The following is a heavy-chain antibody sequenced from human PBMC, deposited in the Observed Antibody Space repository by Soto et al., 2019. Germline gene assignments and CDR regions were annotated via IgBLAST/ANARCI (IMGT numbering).Heavy chain of an antibody. D-gene: IGHD2-2*01. CDR1: GFTFSSYA. Sequence: PGGSLRLSCAASGFTFSSYAMHWVRQAPGKGLEWVAVISYDGSNKYYADSVKGRFTISRDNSKNTLYLQMNSLRAEDTAVYYCESVRMPDYWGQGTLVTVSS. J-gene: IGHJ4*02. CDR3: ESVRMPDY. CDR2: ISYDGSNK. V-gene: IGHV3-30-3*01.